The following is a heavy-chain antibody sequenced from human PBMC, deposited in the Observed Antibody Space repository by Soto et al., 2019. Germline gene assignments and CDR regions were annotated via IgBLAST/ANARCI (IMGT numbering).Heavy chain of an antibody. J-gene: IGHJ1*01. CDR2: TSYDGSDK. D-gene: IGHD3-16*01. CDR1: GFTFRSYV. CDR3: ARWGTTGGLDV. V-gene: IGHV3-30*19. Sequence: QVQLVESGGGVVQPGTSLRVSCVVSGFTFRSYVIHWVRQAPGKGLEWVALTSYDGSDKYYDDSVRGRFTISRDNSRNTVDLQMDSLRLEDTALYYCARWGTTGGLDVWGQGTLVSVS.